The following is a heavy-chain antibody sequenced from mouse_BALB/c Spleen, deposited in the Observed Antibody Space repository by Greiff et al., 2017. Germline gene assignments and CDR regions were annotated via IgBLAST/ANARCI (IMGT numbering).Heavy chain of an antibody. Sequence: QVQLQQSGPELVKPGASVKISCKASGYAFSSSWMNWVKQRPGQGLEWIGRIYPGDGDTNYNGKFKGKATLTADKSSSTAYMQLSSLTSVDSAVYFCARERDGYYNCAMDYWGQGTSVTVSS. J-gene: IGHJ4*01. CDR2: IYPGDGDT. V-gene: IGHV1-82*01. CDR1: GYAFSSSW. CDR3: ARERDGYYNCAMDY. D-gene: IGHD2-3*01.